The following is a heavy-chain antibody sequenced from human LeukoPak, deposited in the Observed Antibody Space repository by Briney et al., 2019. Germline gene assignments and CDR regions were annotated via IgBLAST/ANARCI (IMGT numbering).Heavy chain of an antibody. D-gene: IGHD6-13*01. CDR2: ISNRGAAT. CDR3: AKDWPSEWQQLPDYDAFDI. V-gene: IGHV3-23*01. Sequence: AVSLRLSCVGSGFTFSAYPMTWVRQAPGQGLEGVSGISNRGAATYYADSVKGRFTISRDNSKNTLYLQMNSLRADDTAVYYCAKDWPSEWQQLPDYDAFDIWGQGTMVTASS. CDR1: GFTFSAYP. J-gene: IGHJ3*02.